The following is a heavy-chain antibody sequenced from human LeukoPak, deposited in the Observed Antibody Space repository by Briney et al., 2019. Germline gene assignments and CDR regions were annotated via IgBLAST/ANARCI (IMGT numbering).Heavy chain of an antibody. CDR3: ARGSGSRIFYALDI. J-gene: IGHJ3*02. CDR1: GYSFTTYG. D-gene: IGHD3-3*02. CDR2: ITPHNGYT. V-gene: IGHV1-18*01. Sequence: ASVKLSCKASGYSFTTYGLTWVRQAPGQGLEWMGWITPHNGYTLYAQQLQGRVTMTADTSTSTAYMELRSLRSDDTAEYYCARGSGSRIFYALDIWGQGTMVTVSS.